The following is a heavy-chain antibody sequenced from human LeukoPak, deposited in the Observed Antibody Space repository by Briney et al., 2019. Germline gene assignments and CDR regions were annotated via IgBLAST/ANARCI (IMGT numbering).Heavy chain of an antibody. CDR2: IRNRARGYTT. CDR3: ATETKDSSAYYYFDY. V-gene: IGHV3-72*01. Sequence: GGSLTLSCVASGSTFSDHYMDWVRQAPGKGLEGVARIRNRARGYTTDYAASAKGRFTISRDDSEGSLYLQMNSLQTEDTAVYYCATETKDSSAYYYFDYWGQGALVTVSS. J-gene: IGHJ4*02. D-gene: IGHD3-22*01. CDR1: GSTFSDHY.